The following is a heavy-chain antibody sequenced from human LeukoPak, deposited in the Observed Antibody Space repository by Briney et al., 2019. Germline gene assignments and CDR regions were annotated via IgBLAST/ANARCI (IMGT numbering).Heavy chain of an antibody. CDR1: GGSFSGYY. D-gene: IGHD6-13*01. CDR2: INHSGST. CDR3: ARGRGDRSSWYVDY. J-gene: IGHJ4*02. Sequence: SETLSLTCAVYGGSFSGYYWSWIRQPPGKGLEWIGEINHSGSTNYNPSLKSRVTISVDTSKNQFSLKLSSVTAADTAVYYCARGRGDRSSWYVDYWGQETLVTVSS. V-gene: IGHV4-34*01.